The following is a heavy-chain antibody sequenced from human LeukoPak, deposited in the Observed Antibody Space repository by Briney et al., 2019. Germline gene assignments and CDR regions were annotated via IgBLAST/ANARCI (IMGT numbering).Heavy chain of an antibody. CDR2: IYYSGST. J-gene: IGHJ4*02. Sequence: SETLSHTCTVSGGSISSYYWSWIRQPPGKGLEWIGYIYYSGSTNYNPSLKSRVTISVDTSKNQFSLKLSSVTAADTAVYYCASSFSVGTGTFDYWGQGTLVTVSS. CDR1: GGSISSYY. V-gene: IGHV4-59*01. D-gene: IGHD7-27*01. CDR3: ASSFSVGTGTFDY.